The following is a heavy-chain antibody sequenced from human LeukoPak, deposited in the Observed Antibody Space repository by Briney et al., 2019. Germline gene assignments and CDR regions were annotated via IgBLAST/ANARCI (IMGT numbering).Heavy chain of an antibody. CDR2: IYYSGST. CDR1: GGSVSSYY. Sequence: TSSKTLSLTCTVSGGSVSSYYWSWIRQPPGKGLEWIGYIYYSGSTNYNPSLKSRVTISVDTSKNQFSLKLSSVTAADTAVYHCARDNWNYGSSMDVWGQGTTVTVSS. V-gene: IGHV4-59*02. D-gene: IGHD1-7*01. J-gene: IGHJ6*02. CDR3: ARDNWNYGSSMDV.